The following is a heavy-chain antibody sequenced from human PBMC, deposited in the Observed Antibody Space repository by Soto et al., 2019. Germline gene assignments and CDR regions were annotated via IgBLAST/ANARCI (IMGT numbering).Heavy chain of an antibody. V-gene: IGHV1-2*02. CDR2: INPNTSAT. J-gene: IGHJ6*02. CDR3: ARFTWCRDHYYGMAV. CDR1: GYIFTGYF. D-gene: IGHD2-15*01. Sequence: ASVKVSCKASGYIFTGYFIQWLRQAPGQRLEWMGWINPNTSATNYAQKFQGRVTMTRDTSLGTAYMELTSLRPDDTALCYCARFTWCRDHYYGMAVWGQGTTVTVSS.